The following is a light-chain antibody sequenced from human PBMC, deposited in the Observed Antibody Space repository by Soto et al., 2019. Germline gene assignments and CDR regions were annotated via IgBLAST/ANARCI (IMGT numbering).Light chain of an antibody. J-gene: IGLJ2*01. CDR2: SSN. CDR3: AAWDDSLSGPV. Sequence: QPVLTQPPSASGTPGQRVTISCSGSRSNIGTNYVYWYQQLPGTAPKLLIYSSNKRPSGVPDRISGSKSGTSASLAISGLRSDDEANYYCAAWDDSLSGPVFGGGTKVTVL. V-gene: IGLV1-47*02. CDR1: RSNIGTNY.